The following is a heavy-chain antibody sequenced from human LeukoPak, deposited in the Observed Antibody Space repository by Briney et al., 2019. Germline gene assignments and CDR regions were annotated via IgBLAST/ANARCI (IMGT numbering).Heavy chain of an antibody. Sequence: SETLSLTCAVYGGSFSGYYWSWIRQPPGKGLEWIGEINHSGSTNYNPSLKSRVTISVDTSKNQFSLKLSSVTAADTAVYYCARGLPDGILTGYSGRWFDPWGQGTLVTVSS. D-gene: IGHD3-9*01. V-gene: IGHV4-34*01. CDR3: ARGLPDGILTGYSGRWFDP. CDR2: INHSGST. CDR1: GGSFSGYY. J-gene: IGHJ5*02.